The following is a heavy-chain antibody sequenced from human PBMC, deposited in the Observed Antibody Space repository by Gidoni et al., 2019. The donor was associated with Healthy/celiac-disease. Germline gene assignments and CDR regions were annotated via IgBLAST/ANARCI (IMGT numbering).Heavy chain of an antibody. J-gene: IGHJ4*02. Sequence: PLVQSGDAVPNPGSSVKLSRQSSGRTFSSYAVRWVRQAPGQGLEWMGGIIPIFGTANYAQKFQGRVTITADESTSTAYMELSSLRSEDTAVYYCASWYSGSLFGYWGQGTLVTVSS. V-gene: IGHV1-69*01. CDR3: ASWYSGSLFGY. CDR1: GRTFSSYA. CDR2: IIPIFGTA. D-gene: IGHD1-26*01.